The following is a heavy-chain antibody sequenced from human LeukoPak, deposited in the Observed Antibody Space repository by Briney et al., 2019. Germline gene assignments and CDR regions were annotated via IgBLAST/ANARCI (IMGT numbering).Heavy chain of an antibody. CDR2: IPYDGSNK. CDR1: GFTFSGSP. CDR3: AKGNDFWSGYIHYYYYMDV. Sequence: GGSLKLSCAASGFTFSGSPMHWVRQAPGKGLEWVAFIPYDGSNKYYADSVKGRFTISRDNSKNTLYLQMNSLRAEDTAVYYCAKGNDFWSGYIHYYYYMDVWGKGTTVTVSS. D-gene: IGHD3-3*01. J-gene: IGHJ6*03. V-gene: IGHV3-30*04.